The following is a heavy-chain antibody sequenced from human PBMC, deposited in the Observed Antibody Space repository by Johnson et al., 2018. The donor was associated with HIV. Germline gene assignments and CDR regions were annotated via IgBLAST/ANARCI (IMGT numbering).Heavy chain of an antibody. Sequence: QVQLVESGGGLIQPGGSLRLSCAASGFTVSSNYMSWVRQAPGKGLEWVAVISYDGSNKYYADSVKGRFTISRDNSKNTLFLQMNSLRPEDTAVYYCVRRFYDSSAFDIWGQGTMVTVSS. V-gene: IGHV3-30-3*01. J-gene: IGHJ3*02. CDR3: VRRFYDSSAFDI. CDR2: ISYDGSNK. CDR1: GFTVSSNY. D-gene: IGHD3-22*01.